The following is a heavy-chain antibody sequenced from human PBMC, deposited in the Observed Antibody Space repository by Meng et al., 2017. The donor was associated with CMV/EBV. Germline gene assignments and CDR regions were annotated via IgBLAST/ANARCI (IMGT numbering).Heavy chain of an antibody. CDR2: IKQDGSEK. J-gene: IGHJ6*02. CDR1: GFTFSSYW. CDR3: ARDGFSRDNTMVRGVIITVVHYYYGMDV. Sequence: GESLKISCAASGFTFSSYWMSWVRQAPGKGLEWVANIKQDGSEKYYVDSVKGRLTISRDNAKNSLYLQMNILRAEDTAVYYCARDGFSRDNTMVRGVIITVVHYYYGMDVWGQGTTVTVSS. V-gene: IGHV3-7*01. D-gene: IGHD3-10*01.